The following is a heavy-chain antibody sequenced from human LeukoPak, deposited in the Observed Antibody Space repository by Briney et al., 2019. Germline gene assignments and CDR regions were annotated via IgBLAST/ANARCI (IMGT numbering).Heavy chain of an antibody. CDR3: AKGPTYYDFWSGYYSIDY. D-gene: IGHD3-3*01. CDR2: IRYDGRNK. CDR1: GLNLSSNG. V-gene: IGHV3-30*02. Sequence: GGSLRLSCAASGLNLSSNGMDWVRQAPGKGLEGVAFIRYDGRNKYYADSVKGRFTISRDNSKTTLYLQMNSLRAEDTAVYFCAKGPTYYDFWSGYYSIDYWGQGTLVTVSS. J-gene: IGHJ4*02.